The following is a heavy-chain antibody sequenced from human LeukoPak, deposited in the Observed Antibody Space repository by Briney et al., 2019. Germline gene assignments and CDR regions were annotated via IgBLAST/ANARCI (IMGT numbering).Heavy chain of an antibody. CDR2: INPSGSST. CDR1: GYAFTRHY. J-gene: IGHJ4*02. Sequence: ASVKVSCKASGYAFTRHYMHWVRQAPGQGLEWMGLINPSGSSTIYAQKFQGRVTMTRDMSTSTDYMELSSLRSDDTAVYYCARSGNGVGAPFLPPSWTHYFDYGGKETLVPVPS. V-gene: IGHV1-46*01. D-gene: IGHD1-26*01. CDR3: ARSGNGVGAPFLPPSWTHYFDY.